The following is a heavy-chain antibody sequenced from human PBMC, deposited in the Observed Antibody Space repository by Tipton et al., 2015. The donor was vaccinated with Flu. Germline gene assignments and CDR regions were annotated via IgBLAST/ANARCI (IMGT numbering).Heavy chain of an antibody. CDR1: GFIFSDYW. Sequence: SLRLSCAVSGFIFSDYWMTWVRQAPGKGPEWVANIKHDGSEKYCVESVKGRFTISRDNSKKSLYLQMNSLRVEDTAVYYCARDTYSYGYGWPLYFDLWGQGTLLTVSS. V-gene: IGHV3-7*01. D-gene: IGHD5-18*01. J-gene: IGHJ4*02. CDR2: IKHDGSEK. CDR3: ARDTYSYGYGWPLYFDL.